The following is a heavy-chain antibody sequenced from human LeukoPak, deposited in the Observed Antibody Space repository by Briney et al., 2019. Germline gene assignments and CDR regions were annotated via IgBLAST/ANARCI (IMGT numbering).Heavy chain of an antibody. CDR3: ARWAMGEQQGFDY. CDR1: GGSISSNNYY. V-gene: IGHV4-61*05. Sequence: YPSETLSLTCTVSGGSISSNNYYWGWIRQPPGKGLEWIGYIYYSGSTSYNPSLKSRVTISVDTSKNQFSLKLSSVTAADTAVYYCARWAMGEQQGFDYWGQGTLVTVSS. D-gene: IGHD3-16*01. J-gene: IGHJ4*02. CDR2: IYYSGST.